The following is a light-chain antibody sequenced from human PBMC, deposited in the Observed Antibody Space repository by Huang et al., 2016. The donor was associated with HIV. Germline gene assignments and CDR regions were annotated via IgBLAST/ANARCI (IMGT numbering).Light chain of an antibody. CDR2: AAS. Sequence: DIQMTQSPSSLSASVGERVTITCQASQDISTYLTWYQQKPGKAPKVLIYAASNLETGVPSRFSGSGSGTNFTFTISSLQPEDIATYYCQQYDNLPITFGQGTRLEI. CDR1: QDISTY. J-gene: IGKJ5*01. V-gene: IGKV1-33*01. CDR3: QQYDNLPIT.